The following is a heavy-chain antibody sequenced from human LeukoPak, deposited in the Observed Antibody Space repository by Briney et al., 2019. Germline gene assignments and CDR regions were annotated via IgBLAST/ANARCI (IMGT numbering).Heavy chain of an antibody. CDR2: IAYDGNNT. CDR3: AKTGMLRRVGYLDV. Sequence: GGSLRLSCVASGFIFSDYGIQWVRQAPGKGLEWVAVIAYDGNNTYYGDSVRGRFTISRDNSKKMVCLEMNSLRVEDTAVYYCAKTGMLRRVGYLDVWGKGTAVIVSS. V-gene: IGHV3-30*18. J-gene: IGHJ6*04. CDR1: GFIFSDYG. D-gene: IGHD1-1*01.